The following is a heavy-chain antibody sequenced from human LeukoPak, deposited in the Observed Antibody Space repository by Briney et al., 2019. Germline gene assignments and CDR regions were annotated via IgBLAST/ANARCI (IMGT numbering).Heavy chain of an antibody. CDR3: ARGFTTVTTELYYFDY. CDR2: IIPILGIA. D-gene: IGHD4-17*01. Sequence: SVKVSCKASGGTFSTYAISWVRQAPGQGLEWMGRIIPILGIANYAQKFQGRVTITADKSTSTACMELSRLRSEDTAVYYCARGFTTVTTELYYFDYWGQGTLVTVSS. V-gene: IGHV1-69*04. CDR1: GGTFSTYA. J-gene: IGHJ4*02.